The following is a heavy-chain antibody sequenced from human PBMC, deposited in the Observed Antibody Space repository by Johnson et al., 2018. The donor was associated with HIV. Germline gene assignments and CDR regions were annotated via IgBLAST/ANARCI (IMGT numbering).Heavy chain of an antibody. CDR3: ARDDRPDGFDI. V-gene: IGHV3-66*01. CDR1: GIIVTGNF. J-gene: IGHJ3*02. Sequence: MLLVESGGGLVQPGGSLRLSCAASGIIVTGNFMSWVRQAPGKGLEWVSVINAGGDTYYADSVKGRFTISRYRSKNTVSLQMNSLRVEDTAVYYCARDDRPDGFDIWGQGTMVTVSS. D-gene: IGHD1-14*01. CDR2: INAGGDT.